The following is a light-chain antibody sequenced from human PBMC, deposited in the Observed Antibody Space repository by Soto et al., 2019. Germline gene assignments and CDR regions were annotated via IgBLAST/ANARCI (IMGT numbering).Light chain of an antibody. CDR2: GNS. Sequence: QSVLTQPPSVSGAPGQRVTISCTESSSNIGAGYDVHWYQQLPGTAPKLLIYGNSNRPSGVPDRFSGSKSGTSASLAITGLQAEDVSDYYCQSYDSSLGGGVFGWGTNRTVL. V-gene: IGLV1-40*01. CDR1: SSNIGAGYD. J-gene: IGLJ3*02. CDR3: QSYDSSLGGGV.